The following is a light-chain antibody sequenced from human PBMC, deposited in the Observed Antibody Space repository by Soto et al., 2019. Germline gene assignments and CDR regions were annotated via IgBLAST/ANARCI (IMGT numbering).Light chain of an antibody. J-gene: IGKJ5*01. CDR3: QQRSNWPPIT. V-gene: IGKV3-11*01. CDR1: QSVSSY. Sequence: ETLLTQSPATLSLSPGERATLSCSASQSVSSYLAWYQQKPGQAPRLLIYDASNRATGIPARFSGSGSGTDFTLTISSLEPEDFAVYFCQQRSNWPPITFGQGTRLEIK. CDR2: DAS.